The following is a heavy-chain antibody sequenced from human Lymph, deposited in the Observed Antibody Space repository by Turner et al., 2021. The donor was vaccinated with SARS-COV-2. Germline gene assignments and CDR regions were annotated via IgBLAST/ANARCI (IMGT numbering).Heavy chain of an antibody. CDR2: ISGSGGST. CDR1: GLTFSSDG. Sequence: EVMLLESGGGLVQPGGSLRLSCAASGLTFSSDGMSLVRQAPGKGLEWVSVISGSGGSTYYADSVKGRFTISRDNSKNTLYLQMNSLRAEDTAVYYCAKDRVVPPAIWNYYYYYGMDVWGQGTTVTVSS. J-gene: IGHJ6*02. D-gene: IGHD2-2*02. CDR3: AKDRVVPPAIWNYYYYYGMDV. V-gene: IGHV3-23*01.